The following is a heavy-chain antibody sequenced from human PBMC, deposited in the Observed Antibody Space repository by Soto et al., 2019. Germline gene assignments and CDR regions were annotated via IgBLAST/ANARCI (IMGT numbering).Heavy chain of an antibody. CDR3: VRDLDGSGSHYTNY. D-gene: IGHD3-10*01. CDR1: GYTFSSIG. CDR2: ISPHKDDT. Sequence: QVQLVQSGAEVKKPGASVTVSCKTSGYTFSSIGISWVRQAPGQGLEWMGWISPHKDDTYYAQRLQGRVTMTTDTSTSTAYMELRSLRSDDTAVYFCVRDLDGSGSHYTNYWGQGTLVTVSS. V-gene: IGHV1-18*01. J-gene: IGHJ4*02.